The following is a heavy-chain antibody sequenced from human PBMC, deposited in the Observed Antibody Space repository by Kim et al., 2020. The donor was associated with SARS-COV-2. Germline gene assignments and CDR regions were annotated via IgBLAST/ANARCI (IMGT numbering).Heavy chain of an antibody. J-gene: IGHJ3*01. CDR3: SRLPSGRPGGNRAFDV. V-gene: IGHV4-59*01. Sequence: ETLSLTCTVSGGSISSYYWNWIRQPPGKGLEWIGYVFYTGNTNYNPSLESRITISVDTSKTQFSLNLTSVTAADTAVYYCSRLPSGRPGGNRAFDVWGQGTMVTVSS. CDR1: GGSISSYY. CDR2: VFYTGNT. D-gene: IGHD6-25*01.